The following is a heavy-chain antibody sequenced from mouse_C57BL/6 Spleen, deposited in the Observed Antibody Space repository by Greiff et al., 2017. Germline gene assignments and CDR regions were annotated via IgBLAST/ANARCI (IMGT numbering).Heavy chain of an antibody. D-gene: IGHD4-1*01. V-gene: IGHV5-6*01. Sequence: EVQVVESGGDLVKPGGSLKLSCAASGFTFSSYGMSWVRQTPDKRLEWVATISSGGSYTYYPDSVKGRFTISRDNAKNTLYLQMSSLKSEDTAMYYCARHGNGYAMDYWGQGTSVTVSS. CDR2: ISSGGSYT. J-gene: IGHJ4*01. CDR1: GFTFSSYG. CDR3: ARHGNGYAMDY.